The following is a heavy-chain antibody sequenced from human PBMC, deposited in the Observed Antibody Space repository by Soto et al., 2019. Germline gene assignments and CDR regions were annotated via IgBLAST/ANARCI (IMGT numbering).Heavy chain of an antibody. CDR1: GGSISSYY. CDR3: AYKHIVVVTDALDI. V-gene: IGHV4-59*01. D-gene: IGHD2-21*02. J-gene: IGHJ3*02. Sequence: PSETLSLTCTVSGGSISSYYWSWIRQPPGKGLEWIGYIYYSGTTNYNPSLKSRVTISVDTSKNQFSLKLSSVTAADTAVYYCAYKHIVVVTDALDIWGQGTMVTVSS. CDR2: IYYSGTT.